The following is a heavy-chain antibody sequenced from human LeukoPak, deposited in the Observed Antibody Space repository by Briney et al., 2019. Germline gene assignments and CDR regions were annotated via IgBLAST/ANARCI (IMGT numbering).Heavy chain of an antibody. D-gene: IGHD6-13*01. J-gene: IGHJ6*02. Sequence: PGGSLRLSCAASGFTFSSYSMNWVRQAPGKGLEWVSSISSSSSYIYYADSVKGRFTISRDNAKNSLYLQMNSLRAEDTAVYYCATADLSSSWYHYYYYYGMDVRGQGTTVTVSS. CDR2: ISSSSSYI. V-gene: IGHV3-21*01. CDR3: ATADLSSSWYHYYYYYGMDV. CDR1: GFTFSSYS.